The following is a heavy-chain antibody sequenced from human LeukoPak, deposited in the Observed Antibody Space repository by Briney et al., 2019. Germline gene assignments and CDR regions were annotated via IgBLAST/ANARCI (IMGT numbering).Heavy chain of an antibody. CDR1: GSTFRTSD. J-gene: IGHJ6*03. V-gene: IGHV3-64*01. D-gene: IGHD2-21*02. Sequence: GGSLRLSCIGSGSTFRTSDIHWVRQAPGNGLEYVAAINANGDTTYYAKSVKGRSTISRDNSKNTVFLQMGGLRDEDMAVYYCARGRTADSYYYYFDVWGKGTTVAVSS. CDR2: INANGDTT. CDR3: ARGRTADSYYYYFDV.